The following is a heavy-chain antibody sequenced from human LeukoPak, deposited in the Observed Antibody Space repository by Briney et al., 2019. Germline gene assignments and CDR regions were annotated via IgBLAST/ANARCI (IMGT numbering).Heavy chain of an antibody. V-gene: IGHV3-7*01. CDR2: IKPDGSEK. Sequence: GGSLRLSCAGSGFTFSTSWMNWVRQAPGKGLEWVASIKPDGSEKYSVDSVKGRFTISRDNAKNSLYLQMNSLRAEDTAVYYCARDRGYSSFDYWGQGTLVTVSS. CDR3: ARDRGYSSFDY. CDR1: GFTFSTSW. J-gene: IGHJ4*02. D-gene: IGHD6-19*01.